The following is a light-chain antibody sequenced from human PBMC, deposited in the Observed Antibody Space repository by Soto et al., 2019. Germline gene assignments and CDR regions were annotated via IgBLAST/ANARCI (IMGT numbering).Light chain of an antibody. J-gene: IGKJ5*01. CDR2: GAS. V-gene: IGKV3-20*01. Sequence: VLTQSPGTLSLYPGERATLSCRADQRVSSNYLAWYQQRPGQAPRLLIYGASSKATGIRGKFSGSWSGTDFTLTIAGLEPGDFAVYYCQHYGCSPITFGQGARLEIK. CDR1: QRVSSNY. CDR3: QHYGCSPIT.